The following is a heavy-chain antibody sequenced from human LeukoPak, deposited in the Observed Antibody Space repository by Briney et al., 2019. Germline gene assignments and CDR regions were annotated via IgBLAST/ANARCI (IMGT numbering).Heavy chain of an antibody. J-gene: IGHJ4*02. CDR3: ARISTKAFDY. CDR1: GGSISSGGYS. Sequence: SETLSLTCAVSGGSISSGGYSWSWIRQPAGKGLEWIGRIYTSGSTNYNPSLKSRVTMSVDTSKNQFSLKLSSVTAADTAVYYCARISTKAFDYWGQGTLVTVSS. V-gene: IGHV4-61*02. D-gene: IGHD1-26*01. CDR2: IYTSGST.